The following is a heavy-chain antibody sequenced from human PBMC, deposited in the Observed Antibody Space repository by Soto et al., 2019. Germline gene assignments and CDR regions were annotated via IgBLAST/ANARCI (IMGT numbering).Heavy chain of an antibody. CDR3: ARDSSVGPYYYYGMDV. J-gene: IGHJ6*02. V-gene: IGHV3-33*01. CDR2: IWYDGSNK. D-gene: IGHD3-10*01. CDR1: GFTFSSYF. Sequence: GGSLILSCAASGFTFSSYFMHWVRQAPGKGLEWVAVIWYDGSNKYYADSVKGRFTISRDNSKNTLYLQMNSLRAEDTAVYYCARDSSVGPYYYYGMDVWGQGTTVNVSS.